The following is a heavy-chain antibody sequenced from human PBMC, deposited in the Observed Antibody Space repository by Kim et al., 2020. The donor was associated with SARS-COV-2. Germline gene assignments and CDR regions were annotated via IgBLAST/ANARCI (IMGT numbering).Heavy chain of an antibody. Sequence: SETLSLTCAVYGGSFSGYYWSWIRQPPGKGLEWIGEINHSGSTNYNPSLKSRVTISVDTSKNQFSLKLSSVTAADTAVYYCARSPYLSIAAAGSNFDYWGQGTLVTVSS. CDR3: ARSPYLSIAAAGSNFDY. V-gene: IGHV4-34*01. J-gene: IGHJ4*02. CDR2: INHSGST. CDR1: GGSFSGYY. D-gene: IGHD6-13*01.